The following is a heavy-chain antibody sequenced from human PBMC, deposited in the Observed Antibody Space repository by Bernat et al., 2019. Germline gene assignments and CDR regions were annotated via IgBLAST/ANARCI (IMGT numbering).Heavy chain of an antibody. J-gene: IGHJ6*02. CDR2: IVVGSGNT. V-gene: IGHV1-58*01. CDR1: GFTFTSSA. D-gene: IGHD1-26*01. CDR3: AGGSSPYYYYGMDV. Sequence: QMQLVQSGPEVKKPGTSVKVSCKASGFTFTSSAVQWVRQARGQRLEWIGWIVVGSGNTNYAQKLQERVTITRDMSTSTAYMELSSLRSEDTAVYYCAGGSSPYYYYGMDVWGQGTTVTVSS.